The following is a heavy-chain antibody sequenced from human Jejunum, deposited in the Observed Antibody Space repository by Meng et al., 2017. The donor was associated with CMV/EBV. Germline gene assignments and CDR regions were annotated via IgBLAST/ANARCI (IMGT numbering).Heavy chain of an antibody. D-gene: IGHD5-12*01. CDR2: IDHLRRT. V-gene: IGHV4-34*01. CDR3: ATADEYAIKY. Sequence: QVHIPEWGAGLLKPSETLSLTCTLSGGSFSAYTWSWIRQAPGKGLEWIAEIDHLRRTNFNPSLKSRVSISRDTSRDQFSLRLNSVTAADTAVYYCATADEYAIKYWGQGTLVTVSS. J-gene: IGHJ4*02. CDR1: GGSFSAYT.